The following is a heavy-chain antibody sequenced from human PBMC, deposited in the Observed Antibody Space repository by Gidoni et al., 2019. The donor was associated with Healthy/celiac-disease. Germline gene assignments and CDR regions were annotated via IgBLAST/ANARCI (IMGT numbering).Heavy chain of an antibody. V-gene: IGHV4-30-4*01. CDR1: GGSISSGVYY. Sequence: QVQLQESGPGLVKPSQTLSLTCTVSGGSISSGVYYWSWVRQPPGKGLEWIGYIYYSGSTYYNPSLKSRVTISVDTSKNQFSLKLSSVTAADTAVYYCARAGSKVTTVTTYYYYGMDVWGQGTTVTVSS. D-gene: IGHD4-17*01. J-gene: IGHJ6*02. CDR2: IYYSGST. CDR3: ARAGSKVTTVTTYYYYGMDV.